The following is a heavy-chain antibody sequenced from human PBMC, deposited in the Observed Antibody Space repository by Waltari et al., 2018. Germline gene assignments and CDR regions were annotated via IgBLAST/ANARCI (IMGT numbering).Heavy chain of an antibody. D-gene: IGHD6-6*01. CDR1: GFTFGDYA. V-gene: IGHV3-49*04. CDR2: IRSKAYGGTT. CDR3: TRDRIAARRGSLGYYYYMDV. Sequence: EVQLVESGGGLVQPGRSLRLSCTASGFTFGDYAMSWVRQAPGQGLEWVGFIRSKAYGGTTEYAASVKGRFTISRDDSKSIAYLQMNSLKTEDTAVYYCTRDRIAARRGSLGYYYYMDVWGKGTTVTVSS. J-gene: IGHJ6*03.